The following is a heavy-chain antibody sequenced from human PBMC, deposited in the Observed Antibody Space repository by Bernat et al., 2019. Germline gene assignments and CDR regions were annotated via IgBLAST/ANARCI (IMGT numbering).Heavy chain of an antibody. CDR1: GYTFTGYY. D-gene: IGHD3-9*01. V-gene: IGHV1-2*04. J-gene: IGHJ4*02. CDR3: ARELLGDYDILTGYYNGPSFDY. Sequence: QVQLVQSGAEVKKPEASVKVSCKASGYTFTGYYMHWVRQAPGQGLEWMGWINPNSGGTNYAQKFQGWVTMTRDTSISTAYMELSRLRSDDTAVYYCARELLGDYDILTGYYNGPSFDYWGQGTLVTVSS. CDR2: INPNSGGT.